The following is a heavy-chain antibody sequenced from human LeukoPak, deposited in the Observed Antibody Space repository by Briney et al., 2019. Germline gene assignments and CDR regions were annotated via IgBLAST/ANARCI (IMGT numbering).Heavy chain of an antibody. Sequence: SETLSLTCAVYGGSFSGYYWSWIRQPPGKGLEWIGEINHSGSTNYNPSLMSRVTISVDTSKSQFSLKLSSVTAADTAVYYCARGLQWLVKYYFDYWGQGTLVTVSS. J-gene: IGHJ4*02. D-gene: IGHD6-19*01. CDR2: INHSGST. CDR3: ARGLQWLVKYYFDY. V-gene: IGHV4-34*01. CDR1: GGSFSGYY.